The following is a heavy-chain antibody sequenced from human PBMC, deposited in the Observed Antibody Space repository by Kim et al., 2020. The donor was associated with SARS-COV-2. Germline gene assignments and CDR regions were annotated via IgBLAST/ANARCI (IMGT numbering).Heavy chain of an antibody. J-gene: IGHJ5*02. D-gene: IGHD6-13*01. V-gene: IGHV3-21*01. CDR3: ARDPPIAAAAYNWFDP. CDR1: GFTFSSYS. Sequence: GGSLRLSCAASGFTFSSYSMNWVRQAPGKGLEWVSSISSSSYIYYADSVKGRFTISRDNAKNSLYLQMNSLRAEDTAVYYCARDPPIAAAAYNWFDPWGQGTLVTVSS. CDR2: ISSSSYI.